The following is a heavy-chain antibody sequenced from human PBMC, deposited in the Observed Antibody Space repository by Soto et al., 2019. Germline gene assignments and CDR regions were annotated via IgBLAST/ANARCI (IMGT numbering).Heavy chain of an antibody. J-gene: IGHJ4*02. CDR2: IYYSGST. CDR3: ARGERISKIPSRYYFDY. D-gene: IGHD2-15*01. Sequence: SETLSLTCTVSGGSISSYYWSWIRQPPGKGLEWIGYIYYSGSTNYNPSLKSRVTISVDTSKNQFSLKLSSVTAADTAVYYCARGERISKIPSRYYFDYWGQGTLVTVSS. CDR1: GGSISSYY. V-gene: IGHV4-59*01.